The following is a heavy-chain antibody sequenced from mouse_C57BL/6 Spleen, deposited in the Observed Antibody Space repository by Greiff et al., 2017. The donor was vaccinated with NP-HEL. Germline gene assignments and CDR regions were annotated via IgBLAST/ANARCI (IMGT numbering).Heavy chain of an antibody. CDR2: INPNNGGT. V-gene: IGHV1-26*01. CDR1: GYTFTDYY. D-gene: IGHD2-4*01. CDR3: ARGAYDYGGLRYFDV. J-gene: IGHJ1*03. Sequence: EVQLQQSGPELVKPGASVKISCKASGYTFTDYYMNWVKQSHGKSLEWIGDINPNNGGTSYNQKFKGKATLTVDKSSSTAYMELRSLTSEDSAVYYCARGAYDYGGLRYFDVWGTGTTVTVSS.